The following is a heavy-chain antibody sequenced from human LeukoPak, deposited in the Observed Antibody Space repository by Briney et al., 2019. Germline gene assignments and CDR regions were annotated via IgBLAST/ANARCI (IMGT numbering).Heavy chain of an antibody. CDR1: GYTFTSYG. CDR3: ARSYYDSSGYYWGGYYYYYGMDV. Sequence: XSVKVSCKASGYTFTSYGISWVRQAPGQGLEWMGWISAYNGNTNYAQKLQGRVTMTTDTSTSTAYMELRSLRSDDTAVYYCARSYYDSSGYYWGGYYYYYGMDVWGQGTTVTVSS. J-gene: IGHJ6*02. V-gene: IGHV1-18*01. CDR2: ISAYNGNT. D-gene: IGHD3-22*01.